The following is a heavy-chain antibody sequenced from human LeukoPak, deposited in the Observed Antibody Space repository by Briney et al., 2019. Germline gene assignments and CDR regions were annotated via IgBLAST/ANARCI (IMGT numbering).Heavy chain of an antibody. CDR3: ARGLVVGAGRLDP. CDR1: GDSISSPNYY. Sequence: PSETLSLTCTVSGDSISSPNYYWGWIRQPPGKGLEWIGSIFHSGSTFYNPSLKGRVTVSVDTSKNQFSLNLSSVTTADTGVYFCARGLVVGAGRLDPWGQGTLAIVSS. CDR2: IFHSGST. J-gene: IGHJ5*02. D-gene: IGHD3-22*01. V-gene: IGHV4-39*07.